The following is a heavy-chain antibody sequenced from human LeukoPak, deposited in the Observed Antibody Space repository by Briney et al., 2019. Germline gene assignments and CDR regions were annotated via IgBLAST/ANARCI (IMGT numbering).Heavy chain of an antibody. Sequence: GGSLRLSCAASGFTFSSYSMNWVRQAPGKGLEWVSSISSSSSYIYYADSVKGRFTISRDNAKNSLYLQMNSLRAEDTAVYYCARALGYSGGSCYPRGYWGQGTLVTVSS. CDR3: ARALGYSGGSCYPRGY. CDR2: ISSSSSYI. J-gene: IGHJ4*02. CDR1: GFTFSSYS. V-gene: IGHV3-21*01. D-gene: IGHD2-15*01.